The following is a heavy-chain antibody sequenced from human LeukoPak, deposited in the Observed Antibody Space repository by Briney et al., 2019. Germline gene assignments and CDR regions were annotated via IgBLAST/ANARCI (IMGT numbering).Heavy chain of an antibody. D-gene: IGHD3-3*01. V-gene: IGHV1-69*01. J-gene: IGHJ5*02. CDR1: RGTFSSYA. CDR2: IIPIFGTA. Sequence: SVKVSCXASRGTFSSYAISWVRQAPGQGLEWMGGIIPIFGTANYAQKFQSRVTITADESTSTAYMELSSLRSEDTAVYYCERSLSRVGTIFGVVNENWFDPWGQGTLVTVSS. CDR3: ERSLSRVGTIFGVVNENWFDP.